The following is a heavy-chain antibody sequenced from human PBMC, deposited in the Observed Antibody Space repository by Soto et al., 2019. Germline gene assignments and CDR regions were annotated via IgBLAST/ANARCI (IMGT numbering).Heavy chain of an antibody. V-gene: IGHV3-30-3*01. CDR1: GFTFSSYA. J-gene: IGHJ3*02. CDR2: ISYDGSNK. CDR3: ARDDLTPVGATRGDAFDI. D-gene: IGHD1-26*01. Sequence: GGSLRLSCAASGFTFSSYAMHWVRQAPGKGLEWVAVISYDGSNKYYADSVKGRFTISRDNSKNTLYLQMNSLRAEDTAVYYCARDDLTPVGATRGDAFDIWGQGTMVTVSS.